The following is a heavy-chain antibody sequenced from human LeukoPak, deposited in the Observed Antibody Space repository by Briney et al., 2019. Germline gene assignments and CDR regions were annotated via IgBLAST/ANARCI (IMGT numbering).Heavy chain of an antibody. CDR1: GYTFTIYG. D-gene: IGHD5-18*01. J-gene: IGHJ6*03. CDR3: ASYGYSYGPLDYYYYMDV. Sequence: ASVNVSSTASGYTFTIYGISWVRQAPGQGLEWTGWISAYNGNTNYAQKLQGRVTMTTDTSTSTAYMELRSMRSDDTAVYYCASYGYSYGPLDYYYYMDVWGKGTTVTVSS. V-gene: IGHV1-18*01. CDR2: ISAYNGNT.